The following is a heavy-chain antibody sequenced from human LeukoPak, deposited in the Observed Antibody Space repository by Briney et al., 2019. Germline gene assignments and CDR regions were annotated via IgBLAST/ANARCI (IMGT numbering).Heavy chain of an antibody. J-gene: IGHJ5*02. CDR1: GFTFSSYA. V-gene: IGHV3-23*01. CDR2: ISGSGGST. CDR3: AKAQGWYDYVWGSYRYNGWFDP. Sequence: GGPLRLSCAASGFTFSSYAMSWVRQAPGKGLEWVSAISGSGGSTYYADSVKGRFTISRDNSKNTLYLQMNSLRAEDTAVYYCAKAQGWYDYVWGSYRYNGWFDPWGQGTLVTVSS. D-gene: IGHD3-16*02.